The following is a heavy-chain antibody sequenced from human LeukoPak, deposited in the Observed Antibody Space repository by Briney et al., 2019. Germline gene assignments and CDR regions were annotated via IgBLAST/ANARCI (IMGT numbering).Heavy chain of an antibody. Sequence: KASETLSLTCTVSGGSISSYYWSWIRQPPGKGLEWIGYIYYSGSTNYNPSLKSRVTISVDTSKNQFSLKLSSVTATDTAVYYCARRVLMSSAGVPDTWLDPWGQGTLVTVSS. V-gene: IGHV4-59*01. CDR3: ARRVLMSSAGVPDTWLDP. D-gene: IGHD3-10*01. J-gene: IGHJ5*02. CDR1: GGSISSYY. CDR2: IYYSGST.